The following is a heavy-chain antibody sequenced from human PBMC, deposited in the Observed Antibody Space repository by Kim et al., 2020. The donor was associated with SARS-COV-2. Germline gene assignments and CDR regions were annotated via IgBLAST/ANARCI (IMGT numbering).Heavy chain of an antibody. CDR2: IIPIFGTA. J-gene: IGHJ4*02. CDR1: GGTFSSYA. V-gene: IGHV1-69*13. CDR3: ASANYGDPRAGFDY. Sequence: SVKVSCKASGGTFSSYAISWVRQAPGQGLEWMGGIIPIFGTANYAQKFQGRVTITADESTSTAYMELSSLRSEDTAVYYCASANYGDPRAGFDYWGQGTLVTVSS. D-gene: IGHD4-17*01.